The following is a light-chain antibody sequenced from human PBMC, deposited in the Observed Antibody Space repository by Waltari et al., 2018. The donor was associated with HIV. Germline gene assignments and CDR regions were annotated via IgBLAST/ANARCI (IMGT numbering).Light chain of an antibody. CDR1: SSNIGNNY. Sequence: QSVLTQPPSVSAAPGQKVTISCSGSSSNIGNNYVSWYQQLPGTAPKLLIYDNNKRPSGIPDRFAGSKSGTSATLGITRLQTGDEADYYCGTWDSSLSAVFGGGTKLTVL. CDR2: DNN. J-gene: IGLJ2*01. CDR3: GTWDSSLSAV. V-gene: IGLV1-51*01.